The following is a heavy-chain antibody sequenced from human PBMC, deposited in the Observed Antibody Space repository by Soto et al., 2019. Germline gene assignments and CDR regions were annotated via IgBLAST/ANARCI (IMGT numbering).Heavy chain of an antibody. J-gene: IGHJ4*02. CDR1: GFTFSSYS. CDR3: ARDRRDGYNFDY. V-gene: IGHV3-21*01. Sequence: EVQLVESGGGLVKPGGSLRLSCAASGFTFSSYSMNWVRQAPGKGLEWVSSISSSNSYIYYADSVKGRFTISRDNATHSLYLQMNSLRAEDTAVYYCARDRRDGYNFDYWGQGTLVTVSS. D-gene: IGHD5-12*01. CDR2: ISSSNSYI.